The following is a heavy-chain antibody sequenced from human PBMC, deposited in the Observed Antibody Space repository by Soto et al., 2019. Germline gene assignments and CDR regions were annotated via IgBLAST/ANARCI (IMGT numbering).Heavy chain of an antibody. CDR2: ISAYDGNT. D-gene: IGHD1-26*01. V-gene: IGHV1-18*04. Sequence: ASVKVSCKASGYTFTSYGVSWVRQAPGQGLEWMGWISAYDGNTKYAQKLQGRVAMTTDTSTSTAYMELRSLRSDDTAVHYCARRAWENSDAFDIWGQGTMVTVSS. J-gene: IGHJ3*02. CDR3: ARRAWENSDAFDI. CDR1: GYTFTSYG.